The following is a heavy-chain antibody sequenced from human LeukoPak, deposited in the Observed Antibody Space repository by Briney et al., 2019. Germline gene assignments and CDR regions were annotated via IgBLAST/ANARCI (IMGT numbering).Heavy chain of an antibody. Sequence: SETLSLTCTVSGGSISSYYWSWIRQPPGKGLEWIGYIYYSGSTNYNPSLKSRVTISVDTSKNQFSPKLSSVTAADTAVYYCARAELGIRDWGQGTLVTVSS. V-gene: IGHV4-59*12. CDR3: ARAELGIRD. CDR2: IYYSGST. D-gene: IGHD7-27*01. CDR1: GGSISSYY. J-gene: IGHJ4*02.